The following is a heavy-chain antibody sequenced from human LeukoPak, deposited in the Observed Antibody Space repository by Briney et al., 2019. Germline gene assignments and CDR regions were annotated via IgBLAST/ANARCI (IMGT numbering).Heavy chain of an antibody. CDR2: ISAYNGNT. CDR1: GYTFTSYG. J-gene: IGHJ6*02. V-gene: IGHV1-18*01. D-gene: IGHD6-19*01. CDR3: ASGGAVAGDYYYGMDV. Sequence: ASVKVSCKASGYTFTSYGISWVRQAPGQGLEWMGWISAYNGNTNYAQKLQGRVTMTTDTSTSTAYMELRSLRSDGTAVYYCASGGAVAGDYYYGMDVWGQGTTVTVSS.